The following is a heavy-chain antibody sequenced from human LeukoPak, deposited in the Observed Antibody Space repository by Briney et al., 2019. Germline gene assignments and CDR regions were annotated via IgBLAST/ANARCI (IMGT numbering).Heavy chain of an antibody. V-gene: IGHV3-30*04. CDR2: ISEDGYGRVQ. CDR3: ARDHWGRITSGRYFDY. D-gene: IGHD1-14*01. CDR1: GFTFSTYT. Sequence: GGSLRLSCAASGFTFSTYTMHWVRQTPGKGLEWLGVISEDGYGRVQYYADSVKCRFTISRDTSKSTLYLQMNNLRPEDTAVYFCARDHWGRITSGRYFDYWGQGTLVTVSS. J-gene: IGHJ4*02.